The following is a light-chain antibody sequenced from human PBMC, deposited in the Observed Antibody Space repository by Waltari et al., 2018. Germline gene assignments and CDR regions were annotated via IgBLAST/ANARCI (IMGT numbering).Light chain of an antibody. CDR3: ASYTSGSTHVA. CDR1: SSDIGAYHY. J-gene: IGLJ2*01. CDR2: DVS. V-gene: IGLV2-14*01. Sequence: QSALTQPASVSGSPGQSITISCTGTSSDIGAYHYFSWYQQFPVKAPKLIIYDVSKRPSGVSNRFSGSKSGDSAALTISGLQVDDEAHYHCASYTSGSTHVAFGGGTQVTVL.